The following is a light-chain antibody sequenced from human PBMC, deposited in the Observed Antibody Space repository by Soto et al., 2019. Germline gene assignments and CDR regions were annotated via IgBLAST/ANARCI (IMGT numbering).Light chain of an antibody. CDR3: GTWDSSLSAGV. V-gene: IGLV1-51*01. CDR2: DNN. J-gene: IGLJ3*02. Sequence: QSVLTQPPSVSAAPGQTVTISCSGSSSNIGNNYVSWYQQLPGTAPKLLIYDNNKRPSGIPDRFSGSKSGTSATLGITGLQTGYEADYYCGTWDSSLSAGVFGGGTQLTVL. CDR1: SSNIGNNY.